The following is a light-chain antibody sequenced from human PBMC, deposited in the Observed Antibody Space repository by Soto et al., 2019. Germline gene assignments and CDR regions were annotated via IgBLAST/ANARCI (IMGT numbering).Light chain of an antibody. CDR2: QDS. CDR3: QAWDSSTVV. J-gene: IGLJ2*01. V-gene: IGLV3-1*01. CDR1: KLGDKY. Sequence: SYELTQPPSVSVSPGKTASITCSGDKLGDKYACWYQQKPGQSPVLVIYQDSKRPSGIPERFSGSNSGNTATLTISGTQAMDEADYYCQAWDSSTVVVGGGTKLTVL.